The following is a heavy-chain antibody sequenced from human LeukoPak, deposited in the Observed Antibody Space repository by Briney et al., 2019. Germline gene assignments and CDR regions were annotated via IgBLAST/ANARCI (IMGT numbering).Heavy chain of an antibody. CDR3: TRPGSALYYFDC. CDR1: GFSFSNAW. J-gene: IGHJ4*02. V-gene: IGHV3-15*01. CDR2: IKSKTDGGTT. Sequence: KPGGSLRLSCAASGFSFSNAWMSWVRQAPGKGLEWVGRIKSKTDGGTTDYAAPVKGRFTVSRDDSKNTLYLQMNSLKTEDTAIYYCTRPGSALYYFDCWGQGTLVTVSS.